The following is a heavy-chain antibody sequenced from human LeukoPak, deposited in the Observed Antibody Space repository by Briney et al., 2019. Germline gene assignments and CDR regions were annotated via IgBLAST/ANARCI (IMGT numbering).Heavy chain of an antibody. V-gene: IGHV3-23*01. CDR2: IRSTGEST. CDR1: GFTFSNYA. D-gene: IGHD3-10*01. Sequence: PGGSLRLSCAASGFTFSNYAMNWVRQAPGRGLEWVSSIRSTGESTYYADSVKGRFTISRDNSRNTLYLQMNSLRAEDTAVYYCAKEVRESAWFYFDHWGQGTLATVSS. CDR3: AKEVRESAWFYFDH. J-gene: IGHJ4*02.